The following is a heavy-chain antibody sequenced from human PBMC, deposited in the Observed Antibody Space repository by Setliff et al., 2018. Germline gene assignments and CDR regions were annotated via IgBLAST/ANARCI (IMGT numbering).Heavy chain of an antibody. V-gene: IGHV1-18*01. CDR3: ARDRGGDWIYYFDY. D-gene: IGHD2-21*02. Sequence: ASVKVSCKASGYTFNRYGISWVRQAPGQGLEWMGWISAYNGNTNYAQKLQGRVTMTTDTSTSTAYMELRSLKSDDTAVYYCARDRGGDWIYYFDYWGQGTLVTVSS. CDR1: GYTFNRYG. J-gene: IGHJ4*02. CDR2: ISAYNGNT.